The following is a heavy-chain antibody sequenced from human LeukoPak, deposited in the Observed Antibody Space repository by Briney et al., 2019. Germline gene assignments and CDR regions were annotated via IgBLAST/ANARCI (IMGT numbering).Heavy chain of an antibody. CDR2: INSDGSTT. J-gene: IGHJ4*02. CDR1: GFTFSSYW. D-gene: IGHD1-26*01. V-gene: IGHV3-74*01. CDR3: ARRSSGSPPYYFDY. Sequence: GGSLRLSCAASGFTFSSYWMHWVRQAPGKGLVWVSRINSDGSTTNYADSVKGRFTISRDDAKNTLDLQMNSLRAEDTAVYYCARRSSGSPPYYFDYWGQGTLVTVSS.